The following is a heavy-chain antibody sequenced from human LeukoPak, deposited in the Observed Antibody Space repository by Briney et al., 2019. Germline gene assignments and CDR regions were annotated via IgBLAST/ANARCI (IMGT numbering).Heavy chain of an antibody. D-gene: IGHD3-16*01. CDR3: ARADYGYGY. J-gene: IGHJ4*02. CDR2: ISSGGDTA. Sequence: GGSLRLSCAASGFSFSDYYMSWIRQAPGKGLEWVSYISSGGDTAYYADYVKGRFSISRDNANNLVYLQMNSLRAEDTAVYYCARADYGYGYWGQGTPVTVSP. CDR1: GFSFSDYY. V-gene: IGHV3-11*01.